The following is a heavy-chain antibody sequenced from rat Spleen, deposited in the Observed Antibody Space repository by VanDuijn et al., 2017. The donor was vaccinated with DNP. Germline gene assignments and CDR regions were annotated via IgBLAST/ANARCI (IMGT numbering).Heavy chain of an antibody. D-gene: IGHD1-4*01. CDR3: SRTGIPFDN. J-gene: IGHJ2*01. Sequence: QVQLKESGPGLVQPSQTLSLTCTVGGFSLTNYNVHWVRQPPGKGLEWIGAIWGTGSTDYNSALKSRLTISRDTSKSQVFLEMNSLQTEDTAKYFCSRTGIPFDNWGQGIMVTVSS. V-gene: IGHV2-15*01. CDR1: GFSLTNYN. CDR2: IWGTGST.